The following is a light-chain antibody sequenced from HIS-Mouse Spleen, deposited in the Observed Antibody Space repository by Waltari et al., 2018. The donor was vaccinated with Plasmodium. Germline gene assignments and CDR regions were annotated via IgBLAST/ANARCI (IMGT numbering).Light chain of an antibody. Sequence: QSALTQPASVSGSPGQSMTISCTGTSSDVGSSNLVSWYQQHPGKAPNLMIYEGSKRPSGVSNRFSGSKSGNTASLTISGLQAEDEADYYCCSYAGSSTYVFGTGTKVTVL. V-gene: IGLV2-23*01. CDR1: SSDVGSSNL. CDR2: EGS. CDR3: CSYAGSSTYV. J-gene: IGLJ1*01.